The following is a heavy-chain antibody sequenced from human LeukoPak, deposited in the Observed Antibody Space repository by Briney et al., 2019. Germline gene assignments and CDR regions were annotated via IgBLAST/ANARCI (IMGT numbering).Heavy chain of an antibody. J-gene: IGHJ6*03. CDR3: ARSGYSGYVAYMDV. D-gene: IGHD5-12*01. CDR1: GFIFSSYS. CDR2: ISSSSSSTI. V-gene: IGHV3-48*01. Sequence: GGSLRLSCAASGFIFSSYSMNWVRQAPGKGLEWVSYISSSSSSTIYYADSVKGRFTISRDNAKNSLYLQINSLRAEDTAVYYCARSGYSGYVAYMDVWGKGTTVTVSS.